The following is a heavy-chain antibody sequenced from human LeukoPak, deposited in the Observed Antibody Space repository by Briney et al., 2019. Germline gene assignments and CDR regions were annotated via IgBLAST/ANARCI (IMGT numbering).Heavy chain of an antibody. D-gene: IGHD3-10*01. CDR3: ARAAHTTYVLGRYYYYAMDV. CDR1: GFTFSSYT. Sequence: GRSLRRSCAASGFTFSSYTMDWVRQAPGKGLEWVARISYAGSNNYYADSVKGRFTISSDNPKNTLYLQMDSLRAEDTAVYYCARAAHTTYVLGRYYYYAMDVWGQGTTVTVSS. CDR2: ISYAGSNN. J-gene: IGHJ6*02. V-gene: IGHV3-30-3*01.